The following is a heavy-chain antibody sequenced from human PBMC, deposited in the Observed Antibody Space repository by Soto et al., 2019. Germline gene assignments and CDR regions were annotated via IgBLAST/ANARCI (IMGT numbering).Heavy chain of an antibody. CDR3: ARDPNGMDV. Sequence: VQLMESGGGLVKPGGSLRLSCAASGFTFSDYYMSWIRQAPGKGLEWVSYISAYSTYTNYADSVKGRFSISRDNADNSLYLQMNSLRADDTGVYYCARDPNGMDVWGQGTTVTVSS. CDR1: GFTFSDYY. V-gene: IGHV3-11*06. CDR2: ISAYSTYT. J-gene: IGHJ6*02.